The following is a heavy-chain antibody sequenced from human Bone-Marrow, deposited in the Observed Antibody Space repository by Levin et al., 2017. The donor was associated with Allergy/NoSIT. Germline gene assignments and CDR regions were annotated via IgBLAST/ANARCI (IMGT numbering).Heavy chain of an antibody. CDR1: GFTFSSYE. D-gene: IGHD3-22*01. J-gene: IGHJ6*02. V-gene: IGHV3-48*03. Sequence: AGGSLRLSCAASGFTFSSYEMNWVRQAPGKGLEWVSYISSSGSTIYYADSVKGRFTISRDNAKNSLYLQMNSLRAEDTAVYYCASITMIVVVMGRDGLDVWGQGTTVTVSS. CDR3: ASITMIVVVMGRDGLDV. CDR2: ISSSGSTI.